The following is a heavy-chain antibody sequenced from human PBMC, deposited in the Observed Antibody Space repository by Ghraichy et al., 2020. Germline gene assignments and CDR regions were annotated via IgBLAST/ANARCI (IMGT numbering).Heavy chain of an antibody. V-gene: IGHV1-2*02. D-gene: IGHD4-23*01. J-gene: IGHJ6*02. Sequence: ASVKVSCKASGYTFTGYYMHWVRQAPGQGLEWMGWINPNSGGTNYAQKFQGRVTMTRDTSISTAYMELSRLRSDDTAVYYCARDRKGKSKDRYYYYGMDVWGQGTTVTVSS. CDR1: GYTFTGYY. CDR2: INPNSGGT. CDR3: ARDRKGKSKDRYYYYGMDV.